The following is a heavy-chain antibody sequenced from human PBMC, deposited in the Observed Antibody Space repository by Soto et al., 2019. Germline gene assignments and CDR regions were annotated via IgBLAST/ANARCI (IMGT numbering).Heavy chain of an antibody. CDR2: ISHTGST. CDR1: GGSISSGNSYS. Sequence: QLQLQDSGSGLVKPSQTLSLTCAVSGGSISSGNSYSWSWIRQPPGKGREWIGSISHTGSTSYNPTLKGRVTMSVDKSKNQFSLKLSSVTAADMSVYYCARAVAPYLGTWFDPWGQGTLVIVSS. V-gene: IGHV4-30-2*01. J-gene: IGHJ5*02. D-gene: IGHD3-16*01. CDR3: ARAVAPYLGTWFDP.